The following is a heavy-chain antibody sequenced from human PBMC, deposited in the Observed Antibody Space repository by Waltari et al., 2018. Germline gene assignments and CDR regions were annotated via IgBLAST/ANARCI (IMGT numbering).Heavy chain of an antibody. D-gene: IGHD2-2*01. J-gene: IGHJ5*02. CDR3: ARGRRALVVPAASPNWFDP. V-gene: IGHV4-34*01. Sequence: QVQLQQWGAGLLKPSETLSLTCAVYGGSFSGYYWSWIRQPPGKGLEWIGEINHSGSTNYNPSLKSRVTISVDTSKNQFSLKLSSVTAADTAVYYCARGRRALVVPAASPNWFDPWGQGTLVTVSS. CDR1: GGSFSGYY. CDR2: INHSGST.